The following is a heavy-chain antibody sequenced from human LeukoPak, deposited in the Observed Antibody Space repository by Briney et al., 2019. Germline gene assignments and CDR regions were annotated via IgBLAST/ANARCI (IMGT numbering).Heavy chain of an antibody. CDR3: ARDSHSGFE. D-gene: IGHD3-10*01. CDR1: GGSFNFYF. CDR2: IDNRGST. J-gene: IGHJ4*02. V-gene: IGHV4-34*01. Sequence: SETLSLTCGVSGGSFNFYFWHWIRQAPGEGLEWIGEIDNRGSTQHNPSLRSRVTISIDTSKNHFSLKLTSVTAADTAVYFCARDSHSGFEWGQGALVTVSS.